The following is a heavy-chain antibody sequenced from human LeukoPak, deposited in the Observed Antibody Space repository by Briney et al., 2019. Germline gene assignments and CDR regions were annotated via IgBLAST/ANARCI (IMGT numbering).Heavy chain of an antibody. CDR3: ARYTSNVVGKRHYFDY. D-gene: IGHD1-26*01. CDR1: GFTFSSYW. J-gene: IGHJ4*02. V-gene: IGHV3-74*01. CDR2: IYSDGSRT. Sequence: GGSLRLSCAASGFTFSSYWMHWVRQGPGKGLVWVSRIYSDGSRTNNADSVKGRFTISRDNAKNSLYLQMNSLRAEDTAVYYCARYTSNVVGKRHYFDYWGQGTLVTVSS.